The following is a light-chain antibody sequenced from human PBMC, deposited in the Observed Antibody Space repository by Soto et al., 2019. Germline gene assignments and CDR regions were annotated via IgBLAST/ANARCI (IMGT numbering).Light chain of an antibody. CDR2: DAS. CDR3: QQRSNWPPEVT. J-gene: IGKJ5*01. Sequence: EIVLTQSPATLSLSPGERATLSCRASQSVSSYLAWYQRKPGQAPRLLIYDASNRATGIPARFSGSGSGTDFTLTISSLEPEDFAVYYCQQRSNWPPEVTFGQGTRLEIK. V-gene: IGKV3-11*01. CDR1: QSVSSY.